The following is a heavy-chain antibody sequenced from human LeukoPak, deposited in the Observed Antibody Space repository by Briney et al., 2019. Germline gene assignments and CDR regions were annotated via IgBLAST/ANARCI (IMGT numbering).Heavy chain of an antibody. CDR3: ARRTRPIDY. Sequence: PSETLSLTCTVSGGSISSSSYYWGWLRQPPGTGLEWLGSIYYSGSTYYNPSLKSRVTISVDTSKNQFSLKLSSVTAADTAVYYCARRTRPIDYWGQGTLVTVSS. CDR1: GGSISSSSYY. J-gene: IGHJ4*02. CDR2: IYYSGST. V-gene: IGHV4-39*01.